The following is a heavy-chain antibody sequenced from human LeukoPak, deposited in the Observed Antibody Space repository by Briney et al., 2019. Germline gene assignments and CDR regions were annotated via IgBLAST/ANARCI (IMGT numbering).Heavy chain of an antibody. CDR1: GFTLSDYY. V-gene: IGHV3-11*01. CDR2: ISSSGSTI. J-gene: IGHJ5*02. D-gene: IGHD4-11*01. Sequence: PGGSLRLSCAASGFTLSDYYMSWIRQALGKGLEWVSYISSSGSTIYYADSVKGRFTISRDNAKNSLYLQMNSLRAEDTAVYYCARDVHSNYGSWFDPWGQGTLVTVSS. CDR3: ARDVHSNYGSWFDP.